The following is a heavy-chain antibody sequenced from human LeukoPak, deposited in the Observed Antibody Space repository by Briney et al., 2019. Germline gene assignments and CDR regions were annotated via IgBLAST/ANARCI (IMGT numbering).Heavy chain of an antibody. V-gene: IGHV3-21*01. CDR1: GFTFSSYT. D-gene: IGHD1-1*01. CDR3: ARALTTLTYEGY. J-gene: IGHJ4*02. Sequence: GGSLRLSCAASGFTFSSYTMHWIRQAPGKGLEWVSSISGSNSYILYADSVKGRFTVSRDNAKDSLYLQMNSLRAEDTAVYYCARALTTLTYEGYWGQGTLVTVSS. CDR2: ISGSNSYI.